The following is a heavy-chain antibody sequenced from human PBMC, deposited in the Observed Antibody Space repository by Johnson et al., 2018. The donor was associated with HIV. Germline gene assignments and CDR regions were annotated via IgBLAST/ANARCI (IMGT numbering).Heavy chain of an antibody. Sequence: QVQLVESGGGLVQPGGSLRLSCAASGFTFRSYGMHWVRQAPGKGLEWVAFVSYDGTNEFYADSVKGRFTVSRDSSKNTLFLQMNSLRAEDTAVYYCARGGGSWGQGTMVTVSS. D-gene: IGHD3-16*01. V-gene: IGHV3-30*03. CDR2: VSYDGTNE. J-gene: IGHJ3*01. CDR3: ARGGGS. CDR1: GFTFRSYG.